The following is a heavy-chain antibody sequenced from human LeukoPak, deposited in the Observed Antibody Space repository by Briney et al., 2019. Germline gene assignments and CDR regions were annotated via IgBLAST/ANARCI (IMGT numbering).Heavy chain of an antibody. J-gene: IGHJ4*02. V-gene: IGHV3-7*01. CDR1: GFTFSSYW. D-gene: IGHD2/OR15-2a*01. CDR2: IKQDGSEK. CDR3: ASQGTFLPAYFDY. Sequence: GGSLRLSCAASGFTFSSYWMSWVRQAPGKGLEWVANIKQDGSEKYYVDSVKGRFTISRDNAKNSLYLQMNSLRAEDTAVYYCASQGTFLPAYFDYWGQGTLVTVSS.